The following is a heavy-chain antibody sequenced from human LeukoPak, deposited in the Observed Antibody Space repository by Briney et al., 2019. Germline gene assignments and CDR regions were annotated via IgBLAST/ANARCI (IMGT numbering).Heavy chain of an antibody. CDR1: GFTFTGHS. J-gene: IGHJ4*02. CDR3: AREKQSGGTPFDY. CDR2: VADDEKTI. V-gene: IGHV3-30*04. D-gene: IGHD1-26*01. Sequence: GLSLRLSCVASGFTFTGHSMHWVRQAPGKGLEWVAVVADDEKTIFYADSLKGRFTVSRDNSKNTEYLQMNSLRDEDTADYYFAREKQSGGTPFDYWGQGSLVTVSS.